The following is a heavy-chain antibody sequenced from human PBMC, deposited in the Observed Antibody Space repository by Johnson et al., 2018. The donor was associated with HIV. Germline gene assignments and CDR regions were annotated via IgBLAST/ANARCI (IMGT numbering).Heavy chain of an antibody. CDR2: ISYDGSNK. CDR3: AKDCVGVWWSRAFDI. V-gene: IGHV3-30-3*01. Sequence: QVQLVESVGGVVQPGRSLRLSCAASGFTFSSYALHWVRQAPGKGLQWVAVISYDGSNKYYADSVKGRFTISRDNSKNTLYLQMNSLRAEDTAVYYCAKDCVGVWWSRAFDIWGQGTMVTVSS. CDR1: GFTFSSYA. D-gene: IGHD2-21*01. J-gene: IGHJ3*02.